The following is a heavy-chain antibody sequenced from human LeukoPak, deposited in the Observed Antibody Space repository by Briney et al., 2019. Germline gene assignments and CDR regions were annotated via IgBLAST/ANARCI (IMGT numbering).Heavy chain of an antibody. CDR3: AKNYYDSSGYYYGDAFDI. J-gene: IGHJ3*02. D-gene: IGHD3-22*01. CDR2: ISWNSGSI. Sequence: GGSLRLSCAASGFTFDDYAMYWVRQAPGKGLEWVSGISWNSGSIGYADSVKGRFTISRDNAKNSLYLQMNSLRAEDTALYYCAKNYYDSSGYYYGDAFDIWGQGTMVTVSS. CDR1: GFTFDDYA. V-gene: IGHV3-9*01.